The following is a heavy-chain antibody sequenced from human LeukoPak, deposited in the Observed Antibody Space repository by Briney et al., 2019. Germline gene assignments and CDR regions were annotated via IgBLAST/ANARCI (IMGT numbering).Heavy chain of an antibody. V-gene: IGHV3-30*04. Sequence: GGSLRLSCAASGFTFSSYAMHWVRQAPGKGLEWVAVISYDGSNKYYADSVKGRFTISRDNSKNTLYLQMNSLRAEDTAVYYCARDKAIFGVVITPHLVDYWGQGTLVIVSS. D-gene: IGHD3-3*01. CDR2: ISYDGSNK. J-gene: IGHJ4*02. CDR3: ARDKAIFGVVITPHLVDY. CDR1: GFTFSSYA.